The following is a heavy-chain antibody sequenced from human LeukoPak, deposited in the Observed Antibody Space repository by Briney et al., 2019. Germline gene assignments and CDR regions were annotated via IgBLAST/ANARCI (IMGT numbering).Heavy chain of an antibody. V-gene: IGHV4-30-4*01. CDR3: ARDGAAAGTLV. J-gene: IGHJ4*02. CDR1: GGSISSGDYY. Sequence: SETLSLTCTVSGGSISSGDYYWSWIRQPPGKGLEWIGYIYYSGSTYYNPSLKSRVTISVDTSKNQFSLKLSSVTAADTAVYYCARDGAAAGTLVWGQGTLVTVSS. D-gene: IGHD6-13*01. CDR2: IYYSGST.